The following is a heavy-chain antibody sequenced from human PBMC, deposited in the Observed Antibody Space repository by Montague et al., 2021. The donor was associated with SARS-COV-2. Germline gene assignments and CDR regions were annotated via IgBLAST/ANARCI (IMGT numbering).Heavy chain of an antibody. D-gene: IGHD3-16*02. V-gene: IGHV3-30*04. CDR2: ISYDGSNK. CDR1: GFTFSSYA. J-gene: IGHJ4*02. CDR3: ARDNYDYVWGSYRYIY. Sequence: SLRLSCAASGFTFSSYAMHWVRQAPGKGLEWVAVISYDGSNKYYADSXKGRFTISRDNSKNTLYLRMNSLRAEDTAVYYCARDNYDYVWGSYRYIYWGQGTLVTVSS.